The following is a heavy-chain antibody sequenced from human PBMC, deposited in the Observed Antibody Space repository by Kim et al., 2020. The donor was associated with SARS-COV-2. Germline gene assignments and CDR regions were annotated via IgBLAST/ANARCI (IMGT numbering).Heavy chain of an antibody. Sequence: GGSLRLSCAASGFTFSSYEMNWVRQAPGKGLEWVSYISSSGSTRYYADSVKRRPTISRDNAKNSLYLQMNSLRAEDTAVYYCARDLSLSWGQGTLVTVSS. CDR2: ISSSGSTR. V-gene: IGHV3-48*03. CDR3: ARDLSLS. J-gene: IGHJ4*02. CDR1: GFTFSSYE.